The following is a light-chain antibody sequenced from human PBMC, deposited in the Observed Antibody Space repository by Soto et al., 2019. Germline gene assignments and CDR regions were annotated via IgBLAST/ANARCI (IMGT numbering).Light chain of an antibody. J-gene: IGLJ1*01. CDR1: SSDVGSYNR. CDR2: EVS. CDR3: TSYTTSTTYV. V-gene: IGLV2-18*02. Sequence: QSVLNQPPSVSGSPGQSVTISCTGTSSDVGSYNRVSWYQQPPGTAPKLMIYEVSNRPSGVPDRFSGSKSGNTASLTISGLQLEYEADYSSTSYTTSTTYVFGTGPKVPV.